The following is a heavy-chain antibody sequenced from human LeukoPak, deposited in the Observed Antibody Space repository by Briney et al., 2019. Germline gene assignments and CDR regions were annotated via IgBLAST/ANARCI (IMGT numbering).Heavy chain of an antibody. D-gene: IGHD1-26*01. Sequence: GGSLRLSCAASGFTFSSYSMMWVRQAPGKGLEWVSYISSSGSTIYYADSVKGRFTISRDNAKNSLYLQMNSLRAEDTAVYYCARSGSYYGDWFDPWGQGTLVTVSS. CDR1: GFTFSSYS. J-gene: IGHJ5*02. V-gene: IGHV3-48*04. CDR2: ISSSGSTI. CDR3: ARSGSYYGDWFDP.